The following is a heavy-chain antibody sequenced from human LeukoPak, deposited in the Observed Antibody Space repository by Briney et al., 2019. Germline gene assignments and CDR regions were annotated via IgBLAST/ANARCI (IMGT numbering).Heavy chain of an antibody. Sequence: GSLRLSCAASGFTFSRSDMNWVRQPPGKGLEWIGSIYYSGSTNYNPSLKSRVTMSVDTSKNQFSLKLSSVTALDTAVYYCVSSVAEGDVDYWGQGTLVTVS. V-gene: IGHV4-59*12. J-gene: IGHJ4*02. D-gene: IGHD3-16*01. CDR3: VSSVAEGDVDY. CDR1: GFTFSRSD. CDR2: IYYSGST.